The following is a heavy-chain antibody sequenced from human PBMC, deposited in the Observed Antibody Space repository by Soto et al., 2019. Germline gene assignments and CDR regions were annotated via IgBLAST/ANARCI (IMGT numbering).Heavy chain of an antibody. V-gene: IGHV4-30-4*01. Sequence: SETLSLTCSVSGGSITNTDYYWNWIRQSPGKGLEWIGSIDYSGSTYYNPSLESRVIISADTSKNQFSLKLSSVTAADTAVYYCARRSIAARGRWFDPWGQGTLVTVSS. CDR3: ARRSIAARGRWFDP. CDR1: GGSITNTDYY. D-gene: IGHD6-6*01. CDR2: IDYSGST. J-gene: IGHJ5*02.